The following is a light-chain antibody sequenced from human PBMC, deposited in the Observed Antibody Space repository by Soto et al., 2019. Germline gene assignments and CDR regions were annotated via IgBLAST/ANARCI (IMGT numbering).Light chain of an antibody. CDR1: SSDVGGYNY. J-gene: IGLJ1*01. V-gene: IGLV2-14*01. Sequence: QSALTQPASVSGSPGQSITISCTGTSSDVGGYNYVSWYQQHPGKAPKLMIYEVSNRPSGVSNRVSGSKSGTTASLTISGLQAEDEADYYCSSYTSSSTPDVFGTGTKVTVL. CDR2: EVS. CDR3: SSYTSSSTPDV.